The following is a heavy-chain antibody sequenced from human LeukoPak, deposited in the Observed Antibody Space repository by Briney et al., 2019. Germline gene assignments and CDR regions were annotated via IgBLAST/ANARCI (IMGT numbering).Heavy chain of an antibody. V-gene: IGHV3-23*01. CDR3: AKYDVVVVAAERWFDP. J-gene: IGHJ5*02. Sequence: GGSLRLSCAASGFTFSNYAMSWVRQAPGKGLEWVSAISSGGGTIYYAESVKGRFTMSRDNSKNTPYPQMNSLRAEDTAVYYCAKYDVVVVAAERWFDPWGQGTLVTVSS. CDR2: ISSGGGTI. D-gene: IGHD2-15*01. CDR1: GFTFSNYA.